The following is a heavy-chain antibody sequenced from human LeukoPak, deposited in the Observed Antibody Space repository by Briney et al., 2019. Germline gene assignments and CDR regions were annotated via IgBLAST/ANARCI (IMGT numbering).Heavy chain of an antibody. CDR2: MNPNSGNT. V-gene: IGHV1-8*01. D-gene: IGHD3-3*01. CDR1: GYTFTSYV. J-gene: IGHJ3*02. CDR3: ARGLRFLEWTPDAFDI. Sequence: ASVKVSCKASGYTFTSYVINWVRQATGQGLEWMGWMNPNSGNTGYAQKFQGRVTMTRNTSISTAYMELSSLRSEDTAVYYCARGLRFLEWTPDAFDIWGQGTMVTVSS.